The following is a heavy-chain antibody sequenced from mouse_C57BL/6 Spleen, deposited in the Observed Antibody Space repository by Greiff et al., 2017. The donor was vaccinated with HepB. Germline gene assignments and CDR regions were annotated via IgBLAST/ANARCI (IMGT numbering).Heavy chain of an antibody. D-gene: IGHD1-1*02. CDR2: IDPSDSYT. CDR3: ARWSYPFAY. CDR1: GYTFTSYW. Sequence: QVQLQQPEAELVRPGTSVKLSCKASGYTFTSYWMHWVKQRPGQGLEWIGVIDPSDSYTNYNQKFKGKATLTVDTSSSTAYMQLSSLTSEDSAVYYCARWSYPFAYWGQGTLVTVSA. V-gene: IGHV1-59*01. J-gene: IGHJ3*01.